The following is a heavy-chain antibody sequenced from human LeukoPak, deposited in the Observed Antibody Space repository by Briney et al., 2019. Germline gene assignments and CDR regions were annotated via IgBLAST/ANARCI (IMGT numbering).Heavy chain of an antibody. CDR1: GFTFTSSP. D-gene: IGHD2-8*01. Sequence: GGSLRLSCAASGFTFTSSPMSWVRQAPGKGLEWVADMSPDGSDKTYVDSVKGRLTISRDNAKQSLYLQMDSLTAEDTAVYYCVTSWCRQQRDYWGQGTLVTVSS. V-gene: IGHV3-7*01. CDR3: VTSWCRQQRDY. CDR2: MSPDGSDK. J-gene: IGHJ4*02.